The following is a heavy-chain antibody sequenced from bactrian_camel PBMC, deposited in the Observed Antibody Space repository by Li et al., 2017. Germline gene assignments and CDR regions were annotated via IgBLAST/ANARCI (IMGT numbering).Heavy chain of an antibody. V-gene: IGHV3S40*01. J-gene: IGHJ6*01. CDR1: GFTLSTHD. Sequence: VQLVESGGGSAQAGGSLRLSCVASGFTLSTHDMTWVRQAPGKGLEWVSSISNGGGTTYYADSVKGRFTISRDNAKNTIYLQMNSLKPDDTAVYYCVREAGNDFGYWGQGTQVTVS. CDR2: ISNGGGTT. CDR3: VREAGNDFGY.